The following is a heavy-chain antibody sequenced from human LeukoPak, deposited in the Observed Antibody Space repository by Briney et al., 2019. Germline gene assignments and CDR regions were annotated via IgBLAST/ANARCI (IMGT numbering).Heavy chain of an antibody. Sequence: QSGGSLRLSCAASGFTFDDYAMHWVRQAPGKGLEWVSGISWNSGSIGYADSVKGRFTISRDNAKNPLYLQMNSLRAEDTALYYCAKELVTGGYYYYGMDVWGQGTTVTVSS. D-gene: IGHD7-27*01. V-gene: IGHV3-9*01. CDR3: AKELVTGGYYYYGMDV. CDR2: ISWNSGSI. J-gene: IGHJ6*02. CDR1: GFTFDDYA.